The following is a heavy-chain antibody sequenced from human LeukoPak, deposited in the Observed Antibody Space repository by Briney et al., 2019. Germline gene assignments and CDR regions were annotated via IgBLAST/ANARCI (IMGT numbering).Heavy chain of an antibody. CDR2: IIPILGIA. CDR1: GGTFSSYA. CDR3: ARESSAMAVDY. Sequence: SVKVSCKASGGTFSSYAISWVRQAPGQGLEWMERIIPILGIANYAQKFQGRVTITADKSTSTAYMELSSLRSEDTAVYYCARESSAMAVDYWGQGTLVTVSS. V-gene: IGHV1-69*04. D-gene: IGHD5-18*01. J-gene: IGHJ4*02.